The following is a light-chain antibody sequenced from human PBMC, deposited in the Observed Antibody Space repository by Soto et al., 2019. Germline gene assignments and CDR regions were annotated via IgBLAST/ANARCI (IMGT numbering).Light chain of an antibody. CDR1: SSNIGSNY. J-gene: IGLJ3*02. V-gene: IGLV1-47*01. CDR3: AAWDDSLSGPV. Sequence: QPVLTQPPSASGTPGQRVTISCSGSSSNIGSNYVYWYQQLPGTAPKLLIYRNNQRPSGVPDRFSGSKSGTPASLAISGLRSEDEADYYCAAWDDSLSGPVFGGGTKVTVL. CDR2: RNN.